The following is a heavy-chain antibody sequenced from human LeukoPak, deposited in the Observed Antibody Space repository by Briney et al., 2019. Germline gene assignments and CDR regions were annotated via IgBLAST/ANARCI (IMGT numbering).Heavy chain of an antibody. CDR1: GGSFSGYY. CDR3: ARDYYYDSSGYYYYFDY. J-gene: IGHJ4*02. Sequence: SETLSLTCAVYGGSFSGYYWSWIRQPPGKGLEWIGEINHSGSTNYNPSLKSRVTISVDTSKNQFSLKLSSVTAADTAVYYCARDYYYDSSGYYYYFDYWAREPWSPSPQ. CDR2: INHSGST. D-gene: IGHD3-22*01. V-gene: IGHV4-34*01.